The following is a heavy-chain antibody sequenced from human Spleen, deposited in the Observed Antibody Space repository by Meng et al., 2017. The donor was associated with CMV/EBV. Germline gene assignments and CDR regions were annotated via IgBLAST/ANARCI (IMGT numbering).Heavy chain of an antibody. CDR3: ATYSSGWYSGY. CDR1: GFTFSGYS. D-gene: IGHD6-19*01. CDR2: ISSSSSYI. J-gene: IGHJ4*02. V-gene: IGHV3-21*01. Sequence: GGSLRLSLTCAASGFTFSGYSMNWVRQAPGKGLEWVSSISSSSSYIYYADSVKGRFTISRDNAKNSLYLQMNSLRAADTAVYYCATYSSGWYSGYWGQGNLVTVSS.